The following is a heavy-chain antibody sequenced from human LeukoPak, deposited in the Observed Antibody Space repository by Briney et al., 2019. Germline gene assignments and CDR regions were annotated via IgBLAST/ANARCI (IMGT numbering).Heavy chain of an antibody. V-gene: IGHV3-30*18. Sequence: GGSLRLSCAASGFTFSSYGMHWVRQAPGKGLEWVAVISYDGSNKYYADSVKGRFTISRDNSKNTLYLQMNSLRAEDTAVYYCAKDRGYYDSSGWKYFDYWGQGTLVTVSS. CDR2: ISYDGSNK. J-gene: IGHJ4*02. D-gene: IGHD3-22*01. CDR3: AKDRGYYDSSGWKYFDY. CDR1: GFTFSSYG.